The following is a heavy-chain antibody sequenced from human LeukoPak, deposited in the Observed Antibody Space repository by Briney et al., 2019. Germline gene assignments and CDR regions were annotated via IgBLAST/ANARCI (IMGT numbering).Heavy chain of an antibody. CDR2: IIPIFGTA. J-gene: IGHJ4*02. Sequence: ASVKVSCKASGGTFSSYAISWVRQAPGQGLEWMGGIIPIFGTANYAQKFQGRVTITADKSTSTAYMELSSLRSGDTAVYYCAREKEDYYDSSGGMGHWGQGTLVTVSS. CDR3: AREKEDYYDSSGGMGH. V-gene: IGHV1-69*06. D-gene: IGHD3-22*01. CDR1: GGTFSSYA.